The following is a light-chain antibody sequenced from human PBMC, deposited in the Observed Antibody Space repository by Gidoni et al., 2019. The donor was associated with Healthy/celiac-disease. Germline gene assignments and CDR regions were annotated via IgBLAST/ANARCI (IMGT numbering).Light chain of an antibody. CDR2: EAS. J-gene: IGKJ4*01. CDR3: QQRSNWPLT. CDR1: QSVISY. V-gene: IGKV3-11*01. Sequence: EIVLTQSPATLSLSPGERATISCRASQSVISYLAWYQQKPGQAPRLLIYEASNRATGIPARFSGSGSGTDFTLTISSLEPEDVAVYYCQQRSNWPLTFGGGTKVEIK.